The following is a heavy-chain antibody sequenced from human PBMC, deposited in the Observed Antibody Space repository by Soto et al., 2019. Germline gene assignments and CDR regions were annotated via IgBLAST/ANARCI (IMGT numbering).Heavy chain of an antibody. CDR1: GFTFTLAW. D-gene: IGHD1-26*01. J-gene: IGHJ4*02. Sequence: PGGSLRLSCETSGFTFTLAWMSWVRQAPGKGLGWVGRIKSNKNGGTTDYAAPVRGRFTISRDDSKSTLFLQLNSLQIDDTAVYYCATAVIVGGTGGLFGNWGQGALVTVSS. CDR3: ATAVIVGGTGGLFGN. CDR2: IKSNKNGGTT. V-gene: IGHV3-15*01.